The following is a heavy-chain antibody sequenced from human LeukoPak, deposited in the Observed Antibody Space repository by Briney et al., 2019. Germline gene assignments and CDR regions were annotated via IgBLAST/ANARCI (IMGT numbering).Heavy chain of an antibody. Sequence: GGSLRLSCAASGFTFSSYAMSWVRQAPGKGLEWVSAISGSGGSTYYADSVKGRFTISRDNSKNTLNLQMNSLRAEDTAVYYCAKNYYDSSGYYSKYLYYFDYWGQGTLVTVSS. J-gene: IGHJ4*02. CDR2: ISGSGGST. D-gene: IGHD3-22*01. CDR1: GFTFSSYA. V-gene: IGHV3-23*01. CDR3: AKNYYDSSGYYSKYLYYFDY.